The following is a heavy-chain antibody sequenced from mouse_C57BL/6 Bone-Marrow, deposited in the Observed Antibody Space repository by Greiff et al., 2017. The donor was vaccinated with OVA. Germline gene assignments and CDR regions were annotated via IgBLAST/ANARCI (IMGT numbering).Heavy chain of an antibody. CDR2: IDPNSGGT. CDR3: ARPYYYGISYWYFDV. J-gene: IGHJ1*03. Sequence: QVQLQQPGAELVKPGASVKLSCKASGYTFTSYWMHWVKQRPGRGLEWIGRIDPNSGGTKYTEKFKSKATLTVDTPSSTAYMQLSSLTSEDSEVYDCARPYYYGISYWYFDVWGTGTTVTVSS. D-gene: IGHD1-1*01. V-gene: IGHV1-62-3*01. CDR1: GYTFTSYW.